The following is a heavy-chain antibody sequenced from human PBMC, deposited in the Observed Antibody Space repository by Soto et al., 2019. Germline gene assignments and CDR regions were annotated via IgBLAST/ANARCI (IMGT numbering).Heavy chain of an antibody. CDR3: GRGRDGYLTLKPLQFDY. Sequence: ASVKVSCKASGGTFSSYAISWVRQAPGQGLEWMGGIIPIFGTANYAQKFQGRVTITADESTSTAYMELSSLRSEDTAVYYCGRGRDGYLTLKPLQFDYWGQGTLVTVSS. CDR2: IIPIFGTA. V-gene: IGHV1-69*13. D-gene: IGHD5-12*01. J-gene: IGHJ4*02. CDR1: GGTFSSYA.